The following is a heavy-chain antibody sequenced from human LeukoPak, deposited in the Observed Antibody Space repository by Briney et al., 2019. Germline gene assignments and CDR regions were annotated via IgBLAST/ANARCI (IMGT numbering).Heavy chain of an antibody. Sequence: QPGGSLRLSCAASGFTVSSNYMSWVRQAPGKGLEWVSVIYSGGSTYYADSVKGRFTISRDNSKNTLYLQMNSLRAEDTAVYYCARNGYYYDSSGPYYFDYWGQGTLVTVSS. CDR1: GFTVSSNY. J-gene: IGHJ4*02. V-gene: IGHV3-53*01. D-gene: IGHD3-22*01. CDR3: ARNGYYYDSSGPYYFDY. CDR2: IYSGGST.